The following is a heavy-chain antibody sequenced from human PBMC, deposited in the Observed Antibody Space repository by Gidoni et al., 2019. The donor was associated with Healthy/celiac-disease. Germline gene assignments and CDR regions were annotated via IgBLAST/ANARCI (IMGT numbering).Heavy chain of an antibody. D-gene: IGHD1-26*01. CDR3: ARMGVVGATTAEYFQH. J-gene: IGHJ1*01. V-gene: IGHV2-70*01. CDR1: GFSLSTSGMC. CDR2: IDWDDDK. Sequence: QVTLRESGPALVKPTQTLTLTCTFSGFSLSTSGMCVSWIRQPPGKALESLALIDWDDDKYYSTSLKTRLTISKDTSKNQVVLTMTNMDPVDTATYYCARMGVVGATTAEYFQHWGQGTLVTVSS.